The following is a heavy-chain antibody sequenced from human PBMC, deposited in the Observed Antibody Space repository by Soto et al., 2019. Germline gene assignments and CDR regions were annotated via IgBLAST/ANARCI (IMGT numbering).Heavy chain of an antibody. J-gene: IGHJ3*01. D-gene: IGHD3-10*01. CDR3: ARDISFGRPEALDV. Sequence: EVQLVESGGGLVKPGGSLRLSCAVSGFTFSNSAMHWVRQAPGKGLEWVSSISSSSSYIYYADSVKGRFTISRDNAKNSLYLQMNSLRGDDTAVYYCARDISFGRPEALDVWGQGTMVTVSS. CDR1: GFTFSNSA. V-gene: IGHV3-21*02. CDR2: ISSSSSYI.